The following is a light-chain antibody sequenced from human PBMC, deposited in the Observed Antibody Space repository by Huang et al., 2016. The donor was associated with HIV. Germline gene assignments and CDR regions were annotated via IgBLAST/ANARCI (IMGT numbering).Light chain of an antibody. Sequence: EIVMTQSPATLSVSPGERATLSCMASQTVSSSLAWYQQKPGQAPRLLIYGASTRATGIPARFSGSGSGTEFTLTISSLQSEDSAVYYCQQYNNWPLTFGPGTKVDIK. V-gene: IGKV3-15*01. CDR3: QQYNNWPLT. CDR2: GAS. CDR1: QTVSSS. J-gene: IGKJ3*01.